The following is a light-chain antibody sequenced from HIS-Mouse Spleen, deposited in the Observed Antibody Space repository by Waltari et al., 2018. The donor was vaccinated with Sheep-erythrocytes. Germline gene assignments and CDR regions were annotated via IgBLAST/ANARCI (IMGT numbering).Light chain of an antibody. J-gene: IGKJ4*01. CDR1: QDISNY. Sequence: DIQMIQSPSSLSASVGDRVTITCQASQDISNYLNWYQQKPGKAPKLLIYDASNLETGGPSRFSGSGSGTDFTFTISSLQPEDIATYYCQQYDNLLTFGGGTKVEIK. CDR3: QQYDNLLT. CDR2: DAS. V-gene: IGKV1-33*01.